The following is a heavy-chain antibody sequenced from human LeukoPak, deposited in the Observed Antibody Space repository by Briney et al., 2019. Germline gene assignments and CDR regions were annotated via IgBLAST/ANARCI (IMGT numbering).Heavy chain of an antibody. CDR3: ARDKVVGATHFDY. CDR1: GFPFNSYW. D-gene: IGHD1-26*01. Sequence: GGSLRLSCVASGFPFNSYWMSWVRQAPGKGLEWVANIKQDGSAKNYMDSVKGRFTISRDNAKNLLYLQMNSLRAEDTAVYYCARDKVVGATHFDYWGQGTLVTVSS. J-gene: IGHJ4*02. CDR2: IKQDGSAK. V-gene: IGHV3-7*01.